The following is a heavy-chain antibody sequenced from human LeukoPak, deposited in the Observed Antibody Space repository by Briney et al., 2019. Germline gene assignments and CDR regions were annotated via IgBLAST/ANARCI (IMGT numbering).Heavy chain of an antibody. J-gene: IGHJ3*02. D-gene: IGHD3-10*01. CDR1: GFTFSSYS. CDR2: ISSSSNYI. Sequence: GGSLRLSCAASGFTFSSYSMNWVRQAPGKGLEWVSSISSSSNYIYYADSVKGRFTISRDNSKNTLYLQMNSLRAEDTAVYYCAKDGVFGRLSAAFDIWGQGTMVTVSS. V-gene: IGHV3-21*04. CDR3: AKDGVFGRLSAAFDI.